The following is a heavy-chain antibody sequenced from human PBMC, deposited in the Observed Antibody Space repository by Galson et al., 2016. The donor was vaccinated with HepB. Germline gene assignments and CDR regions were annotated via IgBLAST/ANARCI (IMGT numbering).Heavy chain of an antibody. V-gene: IGHV3-7*05. J-gene: IGHJ4*02. CDR2: IKQDGSAK. CDR3: ALGQGFLADS. CDR1: GFTFSSYW. Sequence: SLRLSCAASGFTFSSYWMNWVRQAPGKGLEWVAIIKQDGSAKYYVDSLKGRFTISRDNAKNSLYLQMSSLRAEDTAVYYCALGQGFLADSWGQGTLVTVSS.